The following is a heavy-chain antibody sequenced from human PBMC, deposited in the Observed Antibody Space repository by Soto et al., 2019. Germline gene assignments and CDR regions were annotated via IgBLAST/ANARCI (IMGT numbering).Heavy chain of an antibody. CDR3: AREQGRGNSVYDFDY. CDR1: VFTFNNYW. V-gene: IGHV3-74*01. D-gene: IGHD5-12*01. J-gene: IGHJ4*02. CDR2: VSTDGSST. Sequence: WWSLRLSCASSVFTFNNYWMHWVRQPPGKGLVWVSRVSTDGSSTTYADSVKGRFTISRDNAKSTLYLQMNSLRAADTAVYFCAREQGRGNSVYDFDYWGPGTLVSAPQ.